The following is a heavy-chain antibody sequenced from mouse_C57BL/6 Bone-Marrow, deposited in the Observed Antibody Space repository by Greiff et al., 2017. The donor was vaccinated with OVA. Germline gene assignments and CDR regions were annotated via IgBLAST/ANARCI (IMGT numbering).Heavy chain of an antibody. CDR2: IRSKSNNYAT. CDR1: GFSFNTYA. V-gene: IGHV10-1*01. CDR3: VRRLRLMDY. J-gene: IGHJ4*01. D-gene: IGHD1-2*01. Sequence: EVQRVESGGGLVQPKGSLKLSCAASGFSFNTYAMNWVRQAPGKGLEWVARIRSKSNNYATYYADSVKDRFTISRDDSESMLYLQMNNLKTEDTAMYYCVRRLRLMDYWGQGTSVTVSS.